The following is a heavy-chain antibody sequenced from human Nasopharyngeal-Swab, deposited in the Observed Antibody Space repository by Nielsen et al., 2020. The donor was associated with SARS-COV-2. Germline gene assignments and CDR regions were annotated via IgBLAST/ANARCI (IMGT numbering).Heavy chain of an antibody. CDR1: GFSLSDSGWG. J-gene: IGHJ6*02. D-gene: IGHD1-26*01. CDR2: ISSHDET. CDR3: ARDTSETVPSRPHKSMGV. Sequence: SGPTLVKPTEALTLTCTVSGFSLSDSGWGINWIRQPPGKALEWLGHISSHDETSYNTSLNTRVTISRETSRRQVVLAMTNMDPVDTGTYFCARDTSETVPSRPHKSMGVWGQGTTVTVSS. V-gene: IGHV2-26*02.